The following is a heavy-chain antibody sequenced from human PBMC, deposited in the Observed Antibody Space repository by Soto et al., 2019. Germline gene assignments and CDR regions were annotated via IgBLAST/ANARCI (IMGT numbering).Heavy chain of an antibody. J-gene: IGHJ4*02. CDR2: INSDGSST. D-gene: IGHD3-22*01. Sequence: GGSLRLSCAASGFTFSSYWMHWVRQAPGKGLVWVSRINSDGSSTSYADSVKGRFTISRDNAKNTLYLQMNSLRAEDTAVYYCARRNYYDSSGRYYFDYWGQGTLVTVSS. CDR1: GFTFSSYW. CDR3: ARRNYYDSSGRYYFDY. V-gene: IGHV3-74*01.